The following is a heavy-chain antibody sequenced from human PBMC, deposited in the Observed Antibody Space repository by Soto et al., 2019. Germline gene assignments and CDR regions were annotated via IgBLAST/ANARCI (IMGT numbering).Heavy chain of an antibody. D-gene: IGHD3-10*01. Sequence: QVQLVQSGAEVKKPGSSVNVSCKASGGTFRNDIISWVRQAPGQGLDWMGTIIPMFGRVNYAQNLQGRVTIPADKSTGTAYMELNSLRSEDTAVYYCASGTVYGSGSYPVDYWGQGTLVTVSS. J-gene: IGHJ4*02. V-gene: IGHV1-69*02. CDR3: ASGTVYGSGSYPVDY. CDR1: GGTFRNDI. CDR2: IIPMFGRV.